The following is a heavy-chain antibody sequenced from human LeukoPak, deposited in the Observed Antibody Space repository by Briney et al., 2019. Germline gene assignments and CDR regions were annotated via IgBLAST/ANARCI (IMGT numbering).Heavy chain of an antibody. CDR3: ARGQWLPVFDF. CDR1: GDSIRSSGVY. J-gene: IGHJ4*02. V-gene: IGHV4-39*07. Sequence: SETLSLTCSVSGDSIRSSGVYWAWIRQPPGKGLEWIGTIYYSGKTYYNPSLKSRLTLSVDTSKNQFSLHLRSVTAADTAVYYCARGQWLPVFDFWGQGTLVTVSS. CDR2: IYYSGKT. D-gene: IGHD3-22*01.